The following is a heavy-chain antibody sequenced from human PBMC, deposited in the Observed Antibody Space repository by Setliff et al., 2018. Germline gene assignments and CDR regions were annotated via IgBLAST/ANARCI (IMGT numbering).Heavy chain of an antibody. CDR2: INPSGGLT. CDR1: GYTLSKYY. CDR3: VRSSAPQVVLAADFDF. D-gene: IGHD6-19*01. J-gene: IGHJ4*02. V-gene: IGHV1-46*01. Sequence: ASVKVSCKASGYTLSKYYMHWVRQAPGQGLEWMGIINPSGGLTKYAQKLQDRVTMTIDTSATTVYMELQSLRSDDTAVYYCVRSSAPQVVLAADFDFWGQGTPVTVSS.